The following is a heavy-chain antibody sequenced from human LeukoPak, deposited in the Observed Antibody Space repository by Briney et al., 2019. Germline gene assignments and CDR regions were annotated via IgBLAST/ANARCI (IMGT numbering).Heavy chain of an antibody. CDR2: ISGSGGST. D-gene: IGHD3-22*01. CDR1: GFTFNNYA. V-gene: IGHV3-23*01. CDR3: AKMFHTDGYYLGEHLFDA. Sequence: GGSLRLSCAASGFTFNNYAMSWVRQAPGKGPEWLSAISGSGGSTTDADSVKGRFTTYRDNPKSTLYLQMNGMRAEDTDIYYCAKMFHTDGYYLGEHLFDAWGQGTLVTVSS. J-gene: IGHJ5*02.